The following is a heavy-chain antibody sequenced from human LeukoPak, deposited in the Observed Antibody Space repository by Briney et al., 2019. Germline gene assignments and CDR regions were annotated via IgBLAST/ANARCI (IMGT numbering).Heavy chain of an antibody. V-gene: IGHV4-31*03. D-gene: IGHD3-9*01. J-gene: IGHJ3*02. CDR2: IYYSGST. CDR1: GGSISSGGYY. CDR3: AGARGTHYDILTGYYSGGAFDI. Sequence: SETLSLTCTVSGGSISSGGYYWSWIRQHPGTGLEWLGYIYYSGSTYYNPSLKSRVTISVDTSKNQFSLKLSSVTAADTAVYYCAGARGTHYDILTGYYSGGAFDIWGQGTMVTVSS.